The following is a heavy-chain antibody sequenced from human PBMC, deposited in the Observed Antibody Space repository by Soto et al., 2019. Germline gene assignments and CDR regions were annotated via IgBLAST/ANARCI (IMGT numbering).Heavy chain of an antibody. V-gene: IGHV1-58*02. Sequence: GASVKVSCKASGFTFTSSAMQWVRQARGQRLEWIGWIVVGSGNTNYAQKFQERVTITRDMSTSTAYMELSSLRSEDTAVYYCAADMRTSYSGYPLEYFQHWGQGTLVTVSS. D-gene: IGHD5-12*01. CDR3: AADMRTSYSGYPLEYFQH. CDR2: IVVGSGNT. J-gene: IGHJ1*01. CDR1: GFTFTSSA.